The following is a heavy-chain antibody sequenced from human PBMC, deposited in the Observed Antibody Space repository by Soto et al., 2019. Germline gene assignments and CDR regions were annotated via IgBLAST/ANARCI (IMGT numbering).Heavy chain of an antibody. CDR1: GGTFNSYT. Sequence: QVQLVQSGTEVKKPGSSVKVSCQAFGGTFNSYTITWVRQAPGQGLEWMGGIIPIFGTTNSAQKFQGRVTITADESTSTAYMELISLRSEDTAVYYCATEKGSGSGWYDRYFELWGRGTLVTVSS. CDR3: ATEKGSGSGWYDRYFEL. J-gene: IGHJ2*01. CDR2: IIPIFGTT. D-gene: IGHD6-19*01. V-gene: IGHV1-69*01.